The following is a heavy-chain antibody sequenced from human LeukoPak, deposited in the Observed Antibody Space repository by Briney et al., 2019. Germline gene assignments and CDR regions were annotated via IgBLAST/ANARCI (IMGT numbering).Heavy chain of an antibody. CDR3: ARDHNYYDSSGYPHDAFDI. CDR1: GGTFSSYA. Sequence: GASVKVSCKASGGTFSSYAISWVRQAPGQGLEWMGGIIPIFGTANYAQKFQGRVTITADESTSTAYMELSSLRSEDTAVYYCARDHNYYDSSGYPHDAFDIWGQGTMVTVSS. D-gene: IGHD3-22*01. V-gene: IGHV1-69*13. CDR2: IIPIFGTA. J-gene: IGHJ3*02.